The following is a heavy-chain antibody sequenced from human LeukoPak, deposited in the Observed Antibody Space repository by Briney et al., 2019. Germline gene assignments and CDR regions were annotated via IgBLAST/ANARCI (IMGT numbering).Heavy chain of an antibody. V-gene: IGHV3-30*18. CDR1: GFTFSSYG. D-gene: IGHD6-19*01. CDR2: ISYDGSNK. J-gene: IGHJ5*02. CDR3: AKETVSSGSNWFDP. Sequence: PGKSLRFSCAASGFTFSSYGMHWVRQAPGKGLEWVAVISYDGSNKYYTDSVKGRFTISRDNSKNTLYLQMNSLRAEDTAVYYCAKETVSSGSNWFDPWGQGTLVTVSS.